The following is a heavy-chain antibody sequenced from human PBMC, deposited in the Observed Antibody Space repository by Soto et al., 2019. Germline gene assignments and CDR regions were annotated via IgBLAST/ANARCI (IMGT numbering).Heavy chain of an antibody. CDR2: IHYSGRT. V-gene: IGHV4-39*01. Sequence: QLQLQESGPGLVKPSETLSLTCTVSGGSISRNNYYWNWIRQPPGQGLEWIGSIHYSGRTYYNPSLKSGVTISVDTSKDQFPLKRNSETAADTAVYYCAGRREDYKGAILLWGQGTLVTVSS. CDR3: AGRREDYKGAILL. D-gene: IGHD4-4*01. CDR1: GGSISRNNYY. J-gene: IGHJ1*01.